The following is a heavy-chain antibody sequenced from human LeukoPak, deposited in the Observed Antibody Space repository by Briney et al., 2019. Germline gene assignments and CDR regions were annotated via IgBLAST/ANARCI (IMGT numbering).Heavy chain of an antibody. CDR2: VNPNNGNT. J-gene: IGHJ5*02. CDR1: GYTFTSYD. CDR3: VRAESGGGRNWFDP. V-gene: IGHV1-8*01. D-gene: IGHD3-16*01. Sequence: ASVKVSCKASGYTFTSYDINWVRQATGQGLEWMGWVNPNNGNTGYAQKNLQGRVTMTRNTSISTAYMELSSLRSEDTAVYYCVRAESGGGRNWFDPWGQGTLVTVSS.